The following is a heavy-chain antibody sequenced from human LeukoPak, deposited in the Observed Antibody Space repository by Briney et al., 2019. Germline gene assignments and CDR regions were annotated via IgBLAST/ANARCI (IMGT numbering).Heavy chain of an antibody. J-gene: IGHJ4*02. V-gene: IGHV3-13*04. CDR2: IGTAGDT. CDR3: ARGSSSWYEFDY. CDR1: GFTFSSYD. Sequence: PGGSLRLSCAASGFTFSSYDMHWVRQVTGKGLEWVSGIGTAGDTYYSGSVKGRFTISRENAKNSLYLQMNSLSAGDTAVYYCARGSSSWYEFDYWGQGTLVTVSS. D-gene: IGHD6-13*01.